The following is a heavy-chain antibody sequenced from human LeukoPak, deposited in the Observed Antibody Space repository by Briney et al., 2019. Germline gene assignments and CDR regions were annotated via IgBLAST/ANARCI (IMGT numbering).Heavy chain of an antibody. J-gene: IGHJ4*02. V-gene: IGHV4-30-4*01. D-gene: IGHD2-21*02. CDR3: ARVRSAYCGGDCHHIDY. CDR1: GGSISSGDYY. CDR2: IYYSGST. Sequence: SETLSLTCTVSGGSISSGDYYWSWIRQPPGKGLEWIGYIYYSGSTYYNPSLKSRVTISVDTSKNQFSLKLSSVTAADTAVYYCARVRSAYCGGDCHHIDYWGQGTLVTVS.